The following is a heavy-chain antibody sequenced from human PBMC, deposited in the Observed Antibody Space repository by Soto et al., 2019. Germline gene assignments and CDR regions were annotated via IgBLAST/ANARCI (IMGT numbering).Heavy chain of an antibody. CDR1: GDGVSSNNAA. Sequence: SQTLSLTCAVSGDGVSSNNAAWNWVRQSRSRGIEWWGMTYYRSKGYDDYAVSVKSRITISPDTSKNQFSLHLKSVTPEGTAFYYCAKGAGTTYSSARACYSPYNNYGLGVSGPGSTVT. V-gene: IGHV6-1*01. J-gene: IGHJ6*02. CDR2: TYYRSKGYD. D-gene: IGHD2-15*01. CDR3: AKGAGTTYSSARACYSPYNNYGLGV.